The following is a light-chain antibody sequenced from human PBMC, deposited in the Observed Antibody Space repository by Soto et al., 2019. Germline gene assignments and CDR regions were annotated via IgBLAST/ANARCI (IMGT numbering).Light chain of an antibody. V-gene: IGLV2-14*03. CDR3: SSYSSSNTHV. Sequence: QSVLTQPASVSGSPGQSIAISCTGTSSDVGGYNSVSWYQQHPGKAPKLMIYNVSNRPSGVSDRFSGSKSGNTASLTISGLQAEVDADYYCSSYSSSNTHVFGTGTKVTV. CDR2: NVS. CDR1: SSDVGGYNS. J-gene: IGLJ1*01.